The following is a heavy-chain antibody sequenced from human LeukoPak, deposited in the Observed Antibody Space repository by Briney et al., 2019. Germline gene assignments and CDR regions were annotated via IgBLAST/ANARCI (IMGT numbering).Heavy chain of an antibody. D-gene: IGHD2/OR15-2a*01. CDR2: ISGDGNAX. Sequence: GGSLRLSCAASGFSFSSYSXXXXXXXXXXXXXWVXYISGDGNAXHXTDSVXXXXXXSRDKAKNALYLQMNSLRAEDTAVYFCARDYVYAFDYWGQGTLVTVSS. J-gene: IGHJ4*02. V-gene: IGHV3-48*01. CDR3: ARDYVYAFDY. CDR1: GFSFSSYS.